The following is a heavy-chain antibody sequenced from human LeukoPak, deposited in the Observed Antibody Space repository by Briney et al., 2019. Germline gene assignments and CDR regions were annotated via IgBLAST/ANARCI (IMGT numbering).Heavy chain of an antibody. J-gene: IGHJ4*02. CDR3: ARGLRFFDY. V-gene: IGHV4-39*07. Sequence: SETLSLTCTVSGGSISSSSYYWGWIRQPPGKGLEWIGSIYYSGSTYYNPSLKSRVTISVDTSKNQFSLKLSSVTAADTAVYYCARGLRFFDYWGQGTLVTVSS. CDR2: IYYSGST. CDR1: GGSISSSSYY. D-gene: IGHD3-3*01.